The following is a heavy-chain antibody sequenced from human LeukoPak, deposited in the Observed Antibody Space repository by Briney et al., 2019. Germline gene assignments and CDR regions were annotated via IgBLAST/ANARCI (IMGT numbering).Heavy chain of an antibody. V-gene: IGHV4-34*01. Sequence: SETLSLTCAVYGGSFSGYYWSWIRQPPGKGLEWIGEINHSGSTNYNPSLKSRVTISVDTSKNQFSLKLSSATAADTAVYYCARGGYYDILTGYPFDYWGQGTLVTVSS. J-gene: IGHJ4*02. D-gene: IGHD3-9*01. CDR1: GGSFSGYY. CDR3: ARGGYYDILTGYPFDY. CDR2: INHSGST.